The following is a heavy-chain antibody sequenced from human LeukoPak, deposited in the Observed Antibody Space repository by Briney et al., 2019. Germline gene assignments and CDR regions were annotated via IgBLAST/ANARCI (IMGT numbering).Heavy chain of an antibody. D-gene: IGHD5-18*01. V-gene: IGHV3-21*01. CDR1: GFTFSSYS. J-gene: IGHJ4*02. Sequence: GGSLRLSCAASGFTFSSYSMNWVRQAPGKGLEWVSSISSSSSYIYYADSVKGRFTISRDNAKNSLYLQMNSLRAEDTAVYYCARIREYSYGYIDYWGQGTLVTVSS. CDR2: ISSSSSYI. CDR3: ARIREYSYGYIDY.